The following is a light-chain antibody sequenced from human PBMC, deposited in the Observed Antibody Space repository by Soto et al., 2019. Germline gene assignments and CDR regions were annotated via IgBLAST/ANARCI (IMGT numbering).Light chain of an antibody. CDR3: SSYTSSSTYV. J-gene: IGLJ1*01. Sequence: QSALAQPASVSGSPGQSITISCTGTSSDVGGYNYVSWYQQHPGKAPKFIIYEVSNRPSGVSNRFSGSKSGNTASLTISGLQAEDEADYYCSSYTSSSTYVFGTGTKSPS. V-gene: IGLV2-14*01. CDR2: EVS. CDR1: SSDVGGYNY.